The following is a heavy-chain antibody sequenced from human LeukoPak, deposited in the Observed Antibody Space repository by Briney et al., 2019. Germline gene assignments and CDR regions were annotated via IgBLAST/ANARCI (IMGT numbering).Heavy chain of an antibody. CDR2: INIDGRSR. CDR1: GFTFSSYW. V-gene: IGHV3-74*01. CDR3: ARVATPAADDAFDI. D-gene: IGHD6-13*01. J-gene: IGHJ3*02. Sequence: PGGSLRLSCVASGFTFSSYWMRWVRQAPGKGLVWVSRINIDGRSRSYADSVKGRFTIYRDNAKNTLYLQMNSLRAEDTAVYYCARVATPAADDAFDIWGQGTMVTVSS.